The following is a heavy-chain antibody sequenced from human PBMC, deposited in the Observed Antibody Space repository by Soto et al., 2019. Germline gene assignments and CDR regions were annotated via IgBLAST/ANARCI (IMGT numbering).Heavy chain of an antibody. CDR3: ARELGSGFPFAY. CDR1: GDSVSSNCAA. CDR2: TYYRSKWYS. J-gene: IGHJ4*02. D-gene: IGHD3-22*01. Sequence: SQTLSLTCAISGDSVSSNCAAGNWIRLSPARGLEWLGRTYYRSKWYSDYAVSVRGRITISPDTSKNQFSLQFNSVTPEDTAVYSCARELGSGFPFAYWGQGTLVTVSS. V-gene: IGHV6-1*01.